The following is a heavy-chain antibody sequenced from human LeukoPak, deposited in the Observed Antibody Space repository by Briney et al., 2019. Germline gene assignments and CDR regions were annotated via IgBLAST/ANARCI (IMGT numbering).Heavy chain of an antibody. CDR2: IYYSGST. CDR3: AIGGGSYHFDY. V-gene: IGHV4-59*01. CDR1: GGSISSYY. J-gene: IGHJ4*02. Sequence: SETLSLTCTVSGGSISSYYWSWIRQPPGKGLEWIGYIYYSGSTNYNPSLKSRVTISVDTSKNQFSLKLSSVTAADTAVYYCAIGGGSYHFDYWGQGTPVTVSS. D-gene: IGHD1-26*01.